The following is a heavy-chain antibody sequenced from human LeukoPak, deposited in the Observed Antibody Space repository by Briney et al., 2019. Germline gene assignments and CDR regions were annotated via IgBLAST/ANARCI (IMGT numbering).Heavy chain of an antibody. Sequence: SETLSLTFTVSGASIRSSYWSWLRQPPGKGLEWIGYIYYTGSTNSNPSLKSRVTVSLDTSKNQFSLKLSSMTAADTAVYYCARLDRSGYEMGGTWFDPWGQGTLVTVSS. CDR3: ARLDRSGYEMGGTWFDP. D-gene: IGHD3-22*01. V-gene: IGHV4-59*08. CDR2: IYYTGST. CDR1: GASIRSSY. J-gene: IGHJ5*02.